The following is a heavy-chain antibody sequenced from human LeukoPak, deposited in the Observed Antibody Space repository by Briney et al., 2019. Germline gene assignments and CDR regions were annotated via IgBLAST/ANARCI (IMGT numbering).Heavy chain of an antibody. CDR1: GFTFSSYS. CDR3: ARDRVTPVTTIDY. Sequence: PGGSLRLSCAASGFTFSSYSMNWVRQAPGKGLEWVSSISSSSSYIYYADSVKGRLTISRDNARNSLYLQMNSPRAEDTAVYYCARDRVTPVTTIDYWGQGTLVTVSS. J-gene: IGHJ4*02. V-gene: IGHV3-21*01. CDR2: ISSSSSYI. D-gene: IGHD4-17*01.